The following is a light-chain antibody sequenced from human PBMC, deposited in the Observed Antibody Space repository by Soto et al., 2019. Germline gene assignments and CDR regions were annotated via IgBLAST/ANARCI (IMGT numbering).Light chain of an antibody. CDR2: GAS. J-gene: IGKJ4*01. Sequence: EIVMTQSPATLSVSPGERATLSCRASQSVSRNLAWYQQKPGQAPRLLIYGASTRVTGIPARFSGSGSGTEFTLTIGSLQSEDFAVYSCQQYNNWPRSFGGGTKVEI. CDR3: QQYNNWPRS. CDR1: QSVSRN. V-gene: IGKV3-15*01.